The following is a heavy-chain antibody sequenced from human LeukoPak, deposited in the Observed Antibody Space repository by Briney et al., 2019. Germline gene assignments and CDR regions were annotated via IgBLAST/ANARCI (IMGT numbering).Heavy chain of an antibody. CDR1: GFTFDDYA. Sequence: PGGSLRLSCAASGFTFDDYAMHWVRQAPGKGLEWVSLISGDGGSTYYADSVKGRFTISRGNSKNSLYLQMNSLRTEDTALYYCAKRNQGGYCSGGSCYDDWGQGTLVTVSS. J-gene: IGHJ4*02. V-gene: IGHV3-43*02. CDR3: AKRNQGGYCSGGSCYDD. D-gene: IGHD2-15*01. CDR2: ISGDGGST.